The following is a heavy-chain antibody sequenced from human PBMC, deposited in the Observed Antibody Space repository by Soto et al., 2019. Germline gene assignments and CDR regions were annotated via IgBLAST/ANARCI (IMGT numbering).Heavy chain of an antibody. CDR2: IIPIFGTA. J-gene: IGHJ4*02. CDR3: ASSPYYDFWSGYWAY. CDR1: GGTFSSYA. D-gene: IGHD3-3*01. Sequence: SVKVSCKASGGTFSSYAISWVRQAPGQGLEWMGGIIPIFGTANYAQKFQGRVTITADESTSTAYKELSSLRSEDTAVYYCASSPYYDFWSGYWAYWGQGTLVTVSS. V-gene: IGHV1-69*13.